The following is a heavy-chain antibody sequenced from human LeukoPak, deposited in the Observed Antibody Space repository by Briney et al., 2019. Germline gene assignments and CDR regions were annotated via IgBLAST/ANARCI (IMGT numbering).Heavy chain of an antibody. J-gene: IGHJ4*02. Sequence: PGGSLRLSCAASGLTFNSAWMTWVRQAPGKGLEWVANIKDDGSDENYVDSVKGRFTISRDNAKNSLYLQMNSLSAGDTALYYCARETESFDYWGQGTLVTVSS. CDR2: IKDDGSDE. D-gene: IGHD1-14*01. CDR1: GLTFNSAW. CDR3: ARETESFDY. V-gene: IGHV3-7*01.